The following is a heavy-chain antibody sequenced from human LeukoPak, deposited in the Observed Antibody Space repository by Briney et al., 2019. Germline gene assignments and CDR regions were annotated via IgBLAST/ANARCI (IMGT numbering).Heavy chain of an antibody. CDR1: GFTFSSYA. V-gene: IGHV3-23*01. J-gene: IGHJ4*02. CDR3: AKSHITRYPLQYYFDL. Sequence: GSLRLSCAASGFTFSSYAMSWLRQTPQKGLEWVSGISVTGDFTYYVASVKGRFTIARDNSRTTVYLQLNSLRADDTAVYYCAKSHITRYPLQYYFDLWGQGAQVIVSS. D-gene: IGHD2-21*01. CDR2: ISVTGDFT.